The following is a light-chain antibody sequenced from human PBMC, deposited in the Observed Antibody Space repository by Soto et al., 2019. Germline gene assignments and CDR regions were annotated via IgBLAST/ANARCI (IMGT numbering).Light chain of an antibody. J-gene: IGKJ1*01. Sequence: EIVMTQSPATLSVSPGERATLSCRASQSVSGNLAWYQQKPGQAPRLLIYGASTRATGIPARFSGSGSGTEVTLTISSLQSEDFAVYYCQQYNKWPPWTFGQGTKVEIK. CDR3: QQYNKWPPWT. V-gene: IGKV3-15*01. CDR1: QSVSGN. CDR2: GAS.